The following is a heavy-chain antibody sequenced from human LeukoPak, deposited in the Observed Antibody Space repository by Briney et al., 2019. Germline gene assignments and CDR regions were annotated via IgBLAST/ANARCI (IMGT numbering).Heavy chain of an antibody. V-gene: IGHV3-48*01. J-gene: IGHJ4*02. CDR3: STGFWGYCSRNSCPLDN. CDR2: IISTGSIT. D-gene: IGHD2-2*01. Sequence: PGGSLRLSCAASGFTFSSYSMNWVRQAPGRGLKWISYIISTGSITYYADSVKGRFTISRENANTSLSLQMSSLRAEDTAVYYCSTGFWGYCSRNSCPLDNWGQGTLVTVAS. CDR1: GFTFSSYS.